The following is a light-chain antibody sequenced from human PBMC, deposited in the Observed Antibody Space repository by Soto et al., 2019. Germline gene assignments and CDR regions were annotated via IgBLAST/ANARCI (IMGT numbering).Light chain of an antibody. CDR2: EVS. Sequence: QSALTQPASVSGSPGQSVTISCTGTDTDIGGHNYVSWYQQYPSKAPRLIIFEVSNRPSGVSDRYSGSKSSNTASLTISDLQPEDEAEYHCTSYRSTFNLVFGGGTKLTVL. J-gene: IGLJ2*01. CDR3: TSYRSTFNLV. V-gene: IGLV2-14*01. CDR1: DTDIGGHNY.